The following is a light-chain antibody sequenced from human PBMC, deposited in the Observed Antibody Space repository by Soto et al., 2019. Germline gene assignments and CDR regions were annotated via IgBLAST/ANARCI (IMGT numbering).Light chain of an antibody. CDR2: GAS. CDR1: QSVSSSY. J-gene: IGKJ2*01. CDR3: QQYNDWPPYI. Sequence: EIVLTQSPGTLSLSPGERATLSCRASQSVSSSYLAWYQQKPGQAPRLLIYGASSRATGIPDRFSGSGSGTEFTLTISSLQSEDFAVYYCQQYNDWPPYIFGQGTKVEIK. V-gene: IGKV3-20*01.